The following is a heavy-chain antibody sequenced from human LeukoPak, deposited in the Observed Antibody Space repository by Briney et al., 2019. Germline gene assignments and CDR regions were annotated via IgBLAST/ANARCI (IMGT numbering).Heavy chain of an antibody. J-gene: IGHJ4*02. Sequence: SETLSLTCTVSGGSISSGSYYWSWFRQPAGKGLEWIGRIYTSGSTNYNPSLKSRVTISVDTSKNQFSLKLSSVTAADTAVYYCARDVGDFWSGYYCDYWGQGTLVTVSS. CDR1: GGSISSGSYY. CDR3: ARDVGDFWSGYYCDY. V-gene: IGHV4-61*02. CDR2: IYTSGST. D-gene: IGHD3-3*01.